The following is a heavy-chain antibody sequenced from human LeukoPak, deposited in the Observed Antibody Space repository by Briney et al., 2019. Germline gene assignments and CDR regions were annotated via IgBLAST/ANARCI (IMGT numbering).Heavy chain of an antibody. CDR1: GGTFSSYG. J-gene: IGHJ4*02. Sequence: ASVKVSCKASGGTFSSYGISWVRQAPGQGLEWMGGIIPIFGTANYAQKFQGRVTITADESTSTAYMELSSLRSEDTAVYYCARDATITGTSGDYWGQGTLVTVSS. V-gene: IGHV1-69*13. CDR2: IIPIFGTA. D-gene: IGHD1-7*01. CDR3: ARDATITGTSGDY.